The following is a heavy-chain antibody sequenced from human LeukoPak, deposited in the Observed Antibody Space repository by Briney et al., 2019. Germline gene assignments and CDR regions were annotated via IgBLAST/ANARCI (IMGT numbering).Heavy chain of an antibody. CDR3: ASIVVVPAAIAY. J-gene: IGHJ4*02. Sequence: PSETLSLTCSVSDGSISSSDYYWSWIRQPPGKGLEWIGYINYSGSTYYNPSLKSRVTISVDTSKNQFSLKVSSVTAADTAVYYCASIVVVPAAIAYWGQGALVTVSS. CDR1: DGSISSSDYY. D-gene: IGHD2-2*01. V-gene: IGHV4-30-4*01. CDR2: INYSGST.